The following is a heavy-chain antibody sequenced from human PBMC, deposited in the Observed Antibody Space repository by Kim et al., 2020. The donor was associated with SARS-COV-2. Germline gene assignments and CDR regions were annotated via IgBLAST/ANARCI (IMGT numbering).Heavy chain of an antibody. CDR2: LYYSGST. D-gene: IGHD5-18*01. Sequence: SETLSLTCTVSGGSISSSSYYWGWIRQPPGKGLEWIGSLYYSGSTYYNPSLKSRVTISVDTSKIQFSLKLSSVTAADTAVYYCARQQRKIGYIYGSNYY. CDR1: GGSISSSSYY. V-gene: IGHV4-39*01. J-gene: IGHJ6*01. CDR3: ARQQRKIGYIYGSNYY.